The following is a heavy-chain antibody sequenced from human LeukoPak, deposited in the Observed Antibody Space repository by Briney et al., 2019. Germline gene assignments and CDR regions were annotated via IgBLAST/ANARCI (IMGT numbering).Heavy chain of an antibody. V-gene: IGHV1-69*13. J-gene: IGHJ6*03. CDR2: IIPIFGTA. CDR1: GYTFTSYG. Sequence: SVKVSCKASGYTFTSYGISWVRQAPGQGLEWMGGIIPIFGTANYAQKFQGRVTITADESTSTAYMELSSLRSEDTAVYYCARDTHVVPAASYYYMDVWGKGTTVTVSS. CDR3: ARDTHVVPAASYYYMDV. D-gene: IGHD2-2*01.